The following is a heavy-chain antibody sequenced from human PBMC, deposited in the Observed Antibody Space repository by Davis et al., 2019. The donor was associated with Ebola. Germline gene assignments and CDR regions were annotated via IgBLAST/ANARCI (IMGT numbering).Heavy chain of an antibody. Sequence: AASVKVSCKASGYTFTGYYMHWVRQAPGQGLEWMGRINPNSGGTNYAQKFQGRVTMTRDTSISTAYMELSRLRSDDTAVYYCAREGCSSTSCYLTWDNWFDPWGQGTLVTVSS. CDR1: GYTFTGYY. D-gene: IGHD2-2*01. CDR2: INPNSGGT. V-gene: IGHV1-2*06. CDR3: AREGCSSTSCYLTWDNWFDP. J-gene: IGHJ5*02.